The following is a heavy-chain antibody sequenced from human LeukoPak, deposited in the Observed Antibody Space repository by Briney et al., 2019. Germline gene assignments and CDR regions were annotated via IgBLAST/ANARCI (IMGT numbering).Heavy chain of an antibody. Sequence: PGGSLRLSCVASGFTSGNYWMHWVRQAPGKGAEGVSRIYDDGRETHYAVSVKGRFTISSDNAKNTLYLQMNSLRGEDTAVYYCARGMLSSAGYHWYYYMDVWGKGAMVTVSS. CDR2: IYDDGRET. CDR3: ARGMLSSAGYHWYYYMDV. D-gene: IGHD3-3*01. J-gene: IGHJ6*03. CDR1: GFTSGNYW. V-gene: IGHV3-74*01.